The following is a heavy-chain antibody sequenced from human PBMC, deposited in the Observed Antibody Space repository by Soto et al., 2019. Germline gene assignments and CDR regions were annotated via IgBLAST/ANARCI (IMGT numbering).Heavy chain of an antibody. CDR1: GFNFTYNA. D-gene: IGHD3-9*01. V-gene: IGHV3-30*04. CDR3: VRDWLRRDDILTPSWNFNL. J-gene: IGHJ2*01. Sequence: QEQLVESGGGVVRPGKSLRLSCEASGFNFTYNAMHWVRQAPGKGLEWVAVISFNGRKKFYARSVKGRFTISRDNSKNTLYLQINNLRPGDTAVYYCVRDWLRRDDILTPSWNFNLWGQGTLVTAS. CDR2: ISFNGRKK.